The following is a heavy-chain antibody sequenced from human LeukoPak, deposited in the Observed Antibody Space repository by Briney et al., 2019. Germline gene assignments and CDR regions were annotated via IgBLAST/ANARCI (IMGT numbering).Heavy chain of an antibody. CDR1: GLTFSSYW. CDR3: ARGGGLDV. Sequence: GGSLRLSCAASGLTFSSYWMNWARQAPGKGLEWVASINHNGNVNYYVDSVKGRFTISRDNAKNSLYLQMSNLRAEDTAVYFCARGGGLDVWGQGAAVTVSS. D-gene: IGHD3-16*01. J-gene: IGHJ6*02. V-gene: IGHV3-7*03. CDR2: INHNGNVN.